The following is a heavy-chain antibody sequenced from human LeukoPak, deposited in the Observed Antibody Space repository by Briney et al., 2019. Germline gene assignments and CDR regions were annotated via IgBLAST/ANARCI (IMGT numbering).Heavy chain of an antibody. CDR2: IYYSGST. CDR3: ARDRSFPFDY. Sequence: SETLSLTXTVSGGSISSYYWSWIRQPPGKGLEWIGYIYYSGSTNYNPSLKSRVTISVDTSKNQFSLKLSSVTAADTAVYYCARDRSFPFDYWGQGTLVTVSS. D-gene: IGHD1-26*01. CDR1: GGSISSYY. V-gene: IGHV4-59*01. J-gene: IGHJ4*02.